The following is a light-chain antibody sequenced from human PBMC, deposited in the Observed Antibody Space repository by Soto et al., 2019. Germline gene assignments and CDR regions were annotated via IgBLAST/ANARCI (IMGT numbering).Light chain of an antibody. J-gene: IGLJ2*01. CDR2: EDN. CDR1: SGSIASNY. V-gene: IGLV6-57*02. Sequence: NFMLTQPHSVSASPGKTVTISCTGSSGSIASNYVQWYQQRPGSAPTTVIYEDNQRPSGVPDRFSGSIDSSSNSASLTISGLKTEDEADYYCQYYDSSNVVFGGGTKLTVL. CDR3: QYYDSSNVV.